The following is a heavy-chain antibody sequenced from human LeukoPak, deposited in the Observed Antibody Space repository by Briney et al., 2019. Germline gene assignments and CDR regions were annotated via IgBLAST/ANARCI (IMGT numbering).Heavy chain of an antibody. CDR3: ARARAAAGMFDY. CDR1: GFTFSNNW. V-gene: IGHV3-74*01. CDR2: INSDGSST. D-gene: IGHD6-13*01. Sequence: GSLRLSCAASGFTFSNNWMHWVCQAPGKGLVWVSRINSDGSSTNYADSVKGRFTISRDNAKNTLYLQMNSLRAEDTAVYYCARARAAAGMFDYWGQGTLVTVSS. J-gene: IGHJ4*02.